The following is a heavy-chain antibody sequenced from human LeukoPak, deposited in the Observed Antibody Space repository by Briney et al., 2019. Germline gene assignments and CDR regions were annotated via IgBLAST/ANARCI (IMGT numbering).Heavy chain of an antibody. CDR1: GGTFSSYA. V-gene: IGHV1-69*04. Sequence: SVKVSCKASGGTFSSYAISWVRQAPGQGLEWMGRIIPILGIANYAQKFQGRVTITADKSTSTAYMELSSLRSEDTAVYYCARPSFRVAVAGAFDIWGQGTMVTVSS. J-gene: IGHJ3*02. CDR2: IIPILGIA. D-gene: IGHD6-19*01. CDR3: ARPSFRVAVAGAFDI.